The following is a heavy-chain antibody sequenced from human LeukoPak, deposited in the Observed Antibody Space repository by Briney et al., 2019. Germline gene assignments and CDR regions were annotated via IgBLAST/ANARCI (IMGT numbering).Heavy chain of an antibody. CDR3: ARGPLSSSSQGDAFDF. CDR1: GGSFSGYY. J-gene: IGHJ3*01. CDR2: INHSGST. V-gene: IGHV4-34*01. D-gene: IGHD6-6*01. Sequence: PSETLSLTCAVYGGSFSGYYWSWIRQPPGKGLEWIGEINHSGSTNYNPSLKSRVTISVDTSKNQFSLKLSSVTAADTAVYYCARGPLSSSSQGDAFDFWGQGTMVTVSS.